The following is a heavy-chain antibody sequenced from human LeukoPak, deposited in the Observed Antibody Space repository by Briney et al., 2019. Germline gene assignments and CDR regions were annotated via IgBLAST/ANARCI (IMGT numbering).Heavy chain of an antibody. Sequence: GGSLRLSCAASGFTFNSFFLNWVRLTPGRELEWVACISQDGSETFYMDSVRGRFTISRDNTKKSLYLHMSSLRADDLAVYFCATGKRRYDSWGQGTLVTVSS. D-gene: IGHD3-9*01. CDR2: ISQDGSET. CDR3: ATGKRRYDS. J-gene: IGHJ4*02. CDR1: GFTFNSFF. V-gene: IGHV3-7*03.